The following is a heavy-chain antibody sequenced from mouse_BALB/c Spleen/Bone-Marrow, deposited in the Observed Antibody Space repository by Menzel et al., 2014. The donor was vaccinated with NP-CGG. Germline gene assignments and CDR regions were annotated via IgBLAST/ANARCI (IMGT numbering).Heavy chain of an antibody. V-gene: IGHV2-9*02. J-gene: IGHJ2*01. Sequence: VKLMESGPGLVAPSQGLSITCTVSGFSLTSYGVHWVRQPPGKGLEWLGVIWAGGSTNYNSALMSRLSISKDNSKSQVFLKMNSLQTDDTAMYYCARDYYGSSYFDYWGQGTTLTVSS. D-gene: IGHD1-1*01. CDR1: GFSLTSYG. CDR3: ARDYYGSSYFDY. CDR2: IWAGGST.